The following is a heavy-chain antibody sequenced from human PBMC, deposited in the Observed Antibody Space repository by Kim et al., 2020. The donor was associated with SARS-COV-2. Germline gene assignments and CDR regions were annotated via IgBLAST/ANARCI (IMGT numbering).Heavy chain of an antibody. CDR1: GFTFDDYA. V-gene: IGHV3-43*02. CDR3: AKDIGLLWFGELLLSPYYYGMYV. D-gene: IGHD3-10*01. CDR2: ICGDGGST. Sequence: GGSLRLSCAASGFTFDDYAMHWVRQAPGKGLEWVSLICGDGGSTYYADSVKGRFTISRDNSKNSLYLQMNSLRTEDTALYYCAKDIGLLWFGELLLSPYYYGMYVWGQGTTLTVSS. J-gene: IGHJ6*02.